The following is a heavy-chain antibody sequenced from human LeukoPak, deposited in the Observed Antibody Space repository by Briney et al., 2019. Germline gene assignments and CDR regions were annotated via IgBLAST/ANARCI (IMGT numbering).Heavy chain of an antibody. V-gene: IGHV3-7*01. CDR3: VRALYDGSGYYSHFDY. CDR2: IRQDGSQK. J-gene: IGHJ4*02. D-gene: IGHD3-22*01. CDR1: GFTFSSYW. Sequence: GGSLRLSCAASGFTFSSYWMSWVRQAPGKGLEWVASIRQDGSQKYYVDSVKGRFTISRDNAKKSLYLQMNSLRTEDTAVYYCVRALYDGSGYYSHFDYWGQGTLVTVSS.